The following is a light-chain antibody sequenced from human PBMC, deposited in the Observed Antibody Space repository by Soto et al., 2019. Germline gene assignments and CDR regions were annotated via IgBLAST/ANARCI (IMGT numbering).Light chain of an antibody. CDR3: QKYDSAPFT. J-gene: IGKJ3*01. CDR1: QGISNF. CDR2: ASS. Sequence: DIQMTQSPSSLSASVGDRVTITCRASQGISNFLAWYQQKPGKVPTLLMYASSTLQSGVPSRFSGSGSGTDVTLTISSLQPEDGATYYCQKYDSAPFTFGPGTKVDVK. V-gene: IGKV1-27*01.